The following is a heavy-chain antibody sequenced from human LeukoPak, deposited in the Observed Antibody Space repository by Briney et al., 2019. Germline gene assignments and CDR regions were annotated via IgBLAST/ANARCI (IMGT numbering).Heavy chain of an antibody. CDR3: ARVGVTAATADY. D-gene: IGHD6-25*01. V-gene: IGHV1-46*01. CDR2: ISPSGGST. CDR1: GYTFTSNY. J-gene: IGHJ4*02. Sequence: GASVKVSCKAFGYTFTSNYMHWVRQAPGQGPEWMGVISPSGGSTTYAQKFQGRVTMTSDTSTSTVYMELNSLRSEDTAVYFCARVGVTAATADYWGQGTLVTVSS.